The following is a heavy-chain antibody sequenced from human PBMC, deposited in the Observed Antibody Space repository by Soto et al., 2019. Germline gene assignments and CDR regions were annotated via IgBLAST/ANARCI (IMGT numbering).Heavy chain of an antibody. Sequence: EVQLVESGGGLVMPGGSLRLSCAASGFTFSNAWMNWVRQAPGKGLEWVGRIKSKTDGGTTDYAAPVKGRFTISRDDSKNTLYLQMNSLKTEDTAVYYCTTWCSGGSCYRYYYYGMDVWGQGTTVTVSS. CDR1: GFTFSNAW. J-gene: IGHJ6*02. CDR2: IKSKTDGGTT. CDR3: TTWCSGGSCYRYYYYGMDV. V-gene: IGHV3-15*07. D-gene: IGHD2-15*01.